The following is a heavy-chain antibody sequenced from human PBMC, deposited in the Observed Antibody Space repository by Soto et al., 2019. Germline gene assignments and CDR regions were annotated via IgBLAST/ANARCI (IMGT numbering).Heavy chain of an antibody. CDR2: ISYDGSKK. J-gene: IGHJ5*02. Sequence: RGSLRVSCAASGFTFSSYAMHWVRQAPGKGLEWVAVISYDGSKKYYSNSVRGRFTISRDDSKNTLYVQVNSLRYEDKAVYYCAKGTDNWYDP. V-gene: IGHV3-30*18. CDR1: GFTFSSYA. CDR3: AKGTDNWYDP.